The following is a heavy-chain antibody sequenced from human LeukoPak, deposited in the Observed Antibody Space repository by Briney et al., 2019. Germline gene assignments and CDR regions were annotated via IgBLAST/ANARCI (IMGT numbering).Heavy chain of an antibody. Sequence: ASVKVSCKASGGTFISYAISWVRQAPGQGLEWMGGIIPIFGTANYAQKFQGRVTITADESTSTAYMELSSLRSEDTAVYYCARLTSFGELSLYRAWYYFDYWGQGTLVTVSS. D-gene: IGHD3-16*02. V-gene: IGHV1-69*13. CDR2: IIPIFGTA. CDR1: GGTFISYA. CDR3: ARLTSFGELSLYRAWYYFDY. J-gene: IGHJ4*02.